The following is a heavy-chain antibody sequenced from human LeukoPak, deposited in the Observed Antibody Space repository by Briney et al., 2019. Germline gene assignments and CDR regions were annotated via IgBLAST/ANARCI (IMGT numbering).Heavy chain of an antibody. CDR3: ARYGRIAVAGTNGAFDI. CDR1: GYTFTSYG. CDR2: ISGYNGNT. Sequence: GASVKVSCKASGYTFTSYGISWVRQAPGQGLEWMGWISGYNGNTNYAEKVQGRVTMTKDTSTSTAYMELRSLRSDDTAVYYCARYGRIAVAGTNGAFDIWGQGTMVTVSS. D-gene: IGHD6-19*01. J-gene: IGHJ3*02. V-gene: IGHV1-18*01.